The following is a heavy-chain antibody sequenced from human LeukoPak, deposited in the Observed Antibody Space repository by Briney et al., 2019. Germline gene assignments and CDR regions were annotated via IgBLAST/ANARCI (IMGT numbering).Heavy chain of an antibody. D-gene: IGHD2-15*01. CDR3: AKDLCSGGTCYSGFDY. J-gene: IGHJ4*02. CDR1: GYSISSGYY. Sequence: SETLSLTCAVSGYSISSGYYWGWIRQPPGKGLEWIGSIYHSGSTYYNPSLKSRVTISVDTSKNQFSLKLSSVTAADTAVYYCAKDLCSGGTCYSGFDYWGQGTLVTVSS. CDR2: IYHSGST. V-gene: IGHV4-38-2*02.